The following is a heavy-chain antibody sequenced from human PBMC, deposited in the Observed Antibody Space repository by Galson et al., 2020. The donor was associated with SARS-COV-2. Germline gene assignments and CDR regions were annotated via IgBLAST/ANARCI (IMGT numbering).Heavy chain of an antibody. CDR2: IKQDGSET. V-gene: IGHV3-7*01. CDR1: GFTLSPYW. CDR3: ARGDYYDKFFDY. J-gene: IGHJ4*02. Sequence: GGSLRLSCAASGFTLSPYWMSWVRQAPGKGLEWVANIKQDGSETYYVDSVKGRFTISRDNAENSLYLQMDSLRAEDTAVYYCARGDYYDKFFDYWGQGALVTVSS. D-gene: IGHD3-22*01.